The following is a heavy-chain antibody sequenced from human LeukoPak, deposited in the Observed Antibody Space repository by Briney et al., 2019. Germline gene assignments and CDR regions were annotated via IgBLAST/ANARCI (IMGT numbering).Heavy chain of an antibody. J-gene: IGHJ4*02. CDR3: ARSWGPRYCSSTSCCRSLQIFDY. D-gene: IGHD2-2*01. CDR2: INHSGST. V-gene: IGHV4-34*01. CDR1: GGSFSGYY. Sequence: PSETLSLTCAVYGGSFSGYYWSWIRQPPGKGLEWIGEINHSGSTNYNPSLKSRVTISVDPSKNHFSLKLSSVTAADTAVYYCARSWGPRYCSSTSCCRSLQIFDYWGQGTLVTVSS.